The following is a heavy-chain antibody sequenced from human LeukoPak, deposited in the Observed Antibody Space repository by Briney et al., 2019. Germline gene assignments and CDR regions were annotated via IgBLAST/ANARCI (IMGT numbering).Heavy chain of an antibody. CDR2: IYHSGST. CDR3: ASRDMVVNDAFDI. V-gene: IGHV4-38-2*02. D-gene: IGHD3-10*01. Sequence: SETLSLTCTVSGYSISSGYYWGWIRQPPGKGLEWIGSIYHSGSTYYNPSLKSRVTISVDTSKNQFSLKLSSVTAADTAVYYCASRDMVVNDAFDIWGQRTMVTVSS. J-gene: IGHJ3*02. CDR1: GYSISSGYY.